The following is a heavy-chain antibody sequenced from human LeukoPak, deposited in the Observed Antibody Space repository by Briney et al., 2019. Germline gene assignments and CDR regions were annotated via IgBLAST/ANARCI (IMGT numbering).Heavy chain of an antibody. CDR3: ARRVQIIDAFDI. J-gene: IGHJ3*02. CDR1: GFTFSSYG. V-gene: IGHV3-30*03. D-gene: IGHD1-1*01. CDR2: ISYDGSNK. Sequence: GGSLRLSCAASGFTFSSYGMHWVRQAPGKGLEWVAVISYDGSNKYYADSVKGRFTISRDNSKNTLYLQMNSLRAEDTAVYYCARRVQIIDAFDIWGQGTMVTVSS.